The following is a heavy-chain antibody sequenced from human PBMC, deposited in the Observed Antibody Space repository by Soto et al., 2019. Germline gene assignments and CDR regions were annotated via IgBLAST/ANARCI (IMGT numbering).Heavy chain of an antibody. J-gene: IGHJ6*02. V-gene: IGHV1-2*02. CDR3: ARGHSTDCSNGVCSFFYNHEMDV. Sequence: ASVKFSCKASGYTFTSYAMHWVRQAPGQRLEWMGWINAKSGNTNYSQKFQGRVTMTRDRSISTAYMELTRLRSDDTAAYFCARGHSTDCSNGVCSFFYNHEMDVWGQGTTVTVSS. D-gene: IGHD2-8*01. CDR1: GYTFTSYA. CDR2: INAKSGNT.